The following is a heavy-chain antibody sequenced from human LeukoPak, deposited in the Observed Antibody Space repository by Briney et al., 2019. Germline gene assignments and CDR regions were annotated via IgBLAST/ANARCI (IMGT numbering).Heavy chain of an antibody. CDR2: IYYSGST. CDR3: ATLCFVVVVAATSHFDY. Sequence: KPSETLSLTCTVSGGSISSSSYYWGWIRQPPGKGMEWIGSIYYSGSTYYNPSLKSRVTISVDTSKNQFSLKLSSVTAADTAVYYCATLCFVVVVAATSHFDYWGQGTLVTVSS. CDR1: GGSISSSSYY. V-gene: IGHV4-39*01. D-gene: IGHD2-15*01. J-gene: IGHJ4*02.